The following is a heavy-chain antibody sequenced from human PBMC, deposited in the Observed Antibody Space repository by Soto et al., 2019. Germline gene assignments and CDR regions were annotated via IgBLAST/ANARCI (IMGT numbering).Heavy chain of an antibody. J-gene: IGHJ4*02. CDR1: GYSITSNNW. V-gene: IGHV4-28*01. CDR2: IYYSGRT. Sequence: QVQLQESGPGLVKPSDTLYLTCAVSGYSITSNNWWGWIRQPPGKGLEWIGYIYYSGRTHYNPSVERRVTMSVDTSKNQVSLKLSSVTAVDTAVYYCTQKRYGQYPFDSWGQGTLVTVSS. CDR3: TQKRYGQYPFDS. D-gene: IGHD2-15*01.